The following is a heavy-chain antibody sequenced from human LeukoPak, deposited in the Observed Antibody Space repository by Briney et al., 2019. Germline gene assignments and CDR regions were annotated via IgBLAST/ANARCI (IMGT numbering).Heavy chain of an antibody. V-gene: IGHV1-18*01. Sequence: ASVTVSSKASGYTFTSYGISWVRQAPGQGPERTGWISAYNGNTNYAQKLQGRVTISTDTSTSTAYMELRSLRSDSTAVYYCSRVGLRDLDYYYDSSGSFDYWGQGTLVTVSS. D-gene: IGHD3-22*01. CDR1: GYTFTSYG. J-gene: IGHJ4*02. CDR3: SRVGLRDLDYYYDSSGSFDY. CDR2: ISAYNGNT.